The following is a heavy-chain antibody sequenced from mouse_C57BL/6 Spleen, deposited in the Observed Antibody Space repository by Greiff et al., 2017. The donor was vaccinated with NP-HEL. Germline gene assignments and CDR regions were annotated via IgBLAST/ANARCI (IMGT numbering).Heavy chain of an antibody. CDR3: ARGGDVGAMDY. CDR2: INPSSGYT. V-gene: IGHV1-4*01. CDR1: GYTFTSYT. J-gene: IGHJ4*01. D-gene: IGHD3-1*01. Sequence: VQLKESGAELARPGASVKMSCKASGYTFTSYTMHWVKQRPGQGLEWIGYINPSSGYTKYNQKFKDKATLTADKSSSTAYMQLSSLTSEDSAVYYCARGGDVGAMDYWGQGTSVTVSS.